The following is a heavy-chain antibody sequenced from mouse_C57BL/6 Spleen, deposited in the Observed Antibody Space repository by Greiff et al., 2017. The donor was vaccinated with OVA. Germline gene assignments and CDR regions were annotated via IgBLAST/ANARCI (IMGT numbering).Heavy chain of an antibody. CDR1: GYTFTSYW. CDR3: ARCDYYYGSSYWYFDV. CDR2: IDPNSGGT. V-gene: IGHV1-72*01. D-gene: IGHD1-1*01. Sequence: VQLQQPGAELVKPGASVKLSCKASGYTFTSYWMHWVKQRPGRGLEWIGRIDPNSGGTKYNEKFKSKATLTVDKPSSTAYMQLSSLTSEDSAVYYCARCDYYYGSSYWYFDVWGTGTTVTVSS. J-gene: IGHJ1*03.